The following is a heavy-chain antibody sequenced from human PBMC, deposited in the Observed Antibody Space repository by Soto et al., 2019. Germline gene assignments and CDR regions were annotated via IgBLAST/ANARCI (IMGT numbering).Heavy chain of an antibody. Sequence: GGSLRLSCAASGFTFSSYAMHWVRQAPGKGLEYVSAISSNGGSTYYANSVKGRFTISRDNSKNTLYLQMGSLRAEDMAVYYCARASLRTTGTSHRYFDLWGRGTLVTVSS. V-gene: IGHV3-64*01. D-gene: IGHD1-1*01. J-gene: IGHJ2*01. CDR3: ARASLRTTGTSHRYFDL. CDR1: GFTFSSYA. CDR2: ISSNGGST.